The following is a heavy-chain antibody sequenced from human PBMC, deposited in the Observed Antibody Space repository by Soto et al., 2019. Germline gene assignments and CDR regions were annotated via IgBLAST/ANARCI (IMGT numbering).Heavy chain of an antibody. CDR1: GFTFSNYA. CDR2: VSGTGGST. CDR3: VRENYYYGMDV. Sequence: PGGSLRLSCAASGFTFSNYAMSWVRQAPGKGLEWVSAVSGTGGSTNYADSVKGRFTISRDNSKNTLYLQMNSLRVEDTAMYYCVRENYYYGMDVWGQGTAVTVSS. J-gene: IGHJ6*02. V-gene: IGHV3-23*01.